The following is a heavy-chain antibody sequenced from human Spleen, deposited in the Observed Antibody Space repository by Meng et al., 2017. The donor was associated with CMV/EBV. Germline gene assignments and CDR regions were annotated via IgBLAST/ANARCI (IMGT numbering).Heavy chain of an antibody. CDR1: YY. CDR2: ISSSGRTI. D-gene: IGHD6-13*01. V-gene: IGHV3-11*04. CDR3: ARPSRSTGYSSSWYSHAEYFQH. Sequence: YYMSWIRQAPGKGLEWVSYISSSGRTIYYADSVKGRFTISRDNAKNSLYLQMNSLRAEDTAVYYCARPSRSTGYSSSWYSHAEYFQHWGQGTLVTVSS. J-gene: IGHJ1*01.